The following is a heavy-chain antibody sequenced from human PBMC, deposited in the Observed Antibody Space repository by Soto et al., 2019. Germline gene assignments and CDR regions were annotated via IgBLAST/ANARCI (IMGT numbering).Heavy chain of an antibody. J-gene: IGHJ3*02. D-gene: IGHD6-13*01. Sequence: QVQLVQSGAEVKKPGASVKVSCKASGYTFSKYGISWVRQAPGQGLEWMGWTSASNGNANYAQKLQGRVTMTTDTSSSTAYMELRSLRSDDTAVYYCARDRSSSWYQADAFDIWGQGTMVIGSA. V-gene: IGHV1-18*01. CDR2: TSASNGNA. CDR1: GYTFSKYG. CDR3: ARDRSSSWYQADAFDI.